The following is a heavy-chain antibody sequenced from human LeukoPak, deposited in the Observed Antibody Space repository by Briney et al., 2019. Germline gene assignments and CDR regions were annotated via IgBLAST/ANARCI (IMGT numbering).Heavy chain of an antibody. J-gene: IGHJ4*02. V-gene: IGHV1-2*06. CDR1: GDTFTGYY. D-gene: IGHD6-19*01. Sequence: VASVKVSCKASGDTFTGYYIHWVRQAPGQGLEWMGRINPDSGDTNFAQKFQGRVTMTRDTSISTAYMELSRLESDDTAVYYCARPFNSAWYYFDYWGQGTLDTVSS. CDR3: ARPFNSAWYYFDY. CDR2: INPDSGDT.